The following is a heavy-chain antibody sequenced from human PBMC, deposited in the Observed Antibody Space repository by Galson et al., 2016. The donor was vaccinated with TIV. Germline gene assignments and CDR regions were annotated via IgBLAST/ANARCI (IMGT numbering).Heavy chain of an antibody. CDR1: GFTFSSYW. J-gene: IGHJ4*02. V-gene: IGHV3-74*01. Sequence: SLRLSCAASGFTFSSYWMYWVRQAPGKGLVWVPRINSDGSIRSYVDSVKGRLSISRDNAKNTLYLQMNNLRAEDTAVYYCTRVLSPAYCTSTSCPFDYWGQGTLVTVSS. CDR3: TRVLSPAYCTSTSCPFDY. D-gene: IGHD2-2*01. CDR2: INSDGSIR.